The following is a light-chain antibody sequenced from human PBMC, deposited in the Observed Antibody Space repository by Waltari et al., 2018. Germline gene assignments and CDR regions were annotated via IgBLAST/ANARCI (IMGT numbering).Light chain of an antibody. CDR1: QSLVHSDGNTY. CDR3: MQGTHWPRT. Sequence: DVVMTQSPLSLPVTLGQPASISCRSSQSLVHSDGNTYLNWFHQRPGQSPRRLISKVSNRDSGVPDRFSSSGSGTDFTLKISRVEAEDVGVYYCMQGTHWPRTFGQGTKVEIK. J-gene: IGKJ1*01. CDR2: KVS. V-gene: IGKV2-30*02.